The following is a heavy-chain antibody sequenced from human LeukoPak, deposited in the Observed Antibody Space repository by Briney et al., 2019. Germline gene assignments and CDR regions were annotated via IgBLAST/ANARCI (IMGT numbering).Heavy chain of an antibody. CDR2: ISSSSSYI. Sequence: GLEWVSSISSSSSYIYYADSMKGRFTISRDNARNSLYLQINSLKNEDTAVYYCVTEVSGSFPTWGQGTLVTVSS. D-gene: IGHD1-26*01. V-gene: IGHV3-21*03. J-gene: IGHJ4*02. CDR3: VTEVSGSFPT.